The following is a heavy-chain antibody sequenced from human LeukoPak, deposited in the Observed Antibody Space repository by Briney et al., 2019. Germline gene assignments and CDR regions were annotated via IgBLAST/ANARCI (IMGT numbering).Heavy chain of an antibody. V-gene: IGHV3-7*03. Sequence: GGSLRLSCAASGFTFSNYWMTWVRQAPGKGLEWVASIKQDGSEKYYVDSVKGRFTISRDNAKNSLHLQMNSLRAEDTAVYYCAKDRSYYGSGSYFDYWGQGTLVTVSS. D-gene: IGHD3-10*01. CDR2: IKQDGSEK. CDR1: GFTFSNYW. CDR3: AKDRSYYGSGSYFDY. J-gene: IGHJ4*02.